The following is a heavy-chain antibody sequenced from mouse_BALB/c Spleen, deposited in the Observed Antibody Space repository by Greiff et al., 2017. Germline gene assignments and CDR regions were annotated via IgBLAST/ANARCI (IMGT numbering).Heavy chain of an antibody. CDR3: TRPDYYGSTYFDY. J-gene: IGHJ2*01. Sequence: QVQLQQPGAELVRPGASVKLSCKASGYTFTSYWINWVKQRPGQGLEWIGNIYPSDSYTNYNQKFKDKATLTVDKSSSTAYMQLSSPTSEDSAVYYCTRPDYYGSTYFDYWGQGTTRTVSS. CDR2: IYPSDSYT. CDR1: GYTFTSYW. D-gene: IGHD1-1*01. V-gene: IGHV1-69*02.